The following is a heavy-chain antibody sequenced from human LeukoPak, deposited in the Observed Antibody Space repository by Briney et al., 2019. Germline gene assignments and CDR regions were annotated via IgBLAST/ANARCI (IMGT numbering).Heavy chain of an antibody. CDR3: ARHTPYSGSYSYFDY. CDR1: GYSFTSYW. CDR2: IYPGDSDT. J-gene: IGHJ4*02. V-gene: IGHV5-51*01. Sequence: GESLNISCKGSGYSFTSYWIGWVRQMPGKGLEWMGIIYPGDSDTRYSPSFQGQVTISADKSISTAYLQWSSLKASDTAMYYCARHTPYSGSYSYFDYWGQGTLVTVSS. D-gene: IGHD1-26*01.